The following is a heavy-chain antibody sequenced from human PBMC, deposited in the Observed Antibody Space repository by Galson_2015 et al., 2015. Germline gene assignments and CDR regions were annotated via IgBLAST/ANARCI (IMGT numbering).Heavy chain of an antibody. CDR1: GVTFSTIA. J-gene: IGHJ4*02. D-gene: IGHD3-3*02. CDR2: FGDSGDTV. CDR3: ANLRFRHFSHFDY. Sequence: SLRLACAASGVTFSTIAMTWVRQAPGKGLEWVSTFGDSGDTVYSSDSVKGWFTIYRDSSKNTLYLQMNNLRTEDTAVYYCANLRFRHFSHFDYWGQGALVTVSS. V-gene: IGHV3-23*01.